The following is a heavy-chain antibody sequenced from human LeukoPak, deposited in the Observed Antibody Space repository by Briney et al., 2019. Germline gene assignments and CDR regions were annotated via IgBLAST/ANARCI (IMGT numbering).Heavy chain of an antibody. CDR2: IIPIFGTA. Sequence: ASVKVSCKASGGTFSSYAISWVRQAPGQGLEWVGGIIPIFGTANYAQKFQGRVTITADESTSTAYMELSSLRSEDTAVYYCARSSGPYDSSGSYAFDIWGQGTMVTVSS. V-gene: IGHV1-69*01. J-gene: IGHJ3*02. CDR1: GGTFSSYA. D-gene: IGHD3-22*01. CDR3: ARSSGPYDSSGSYAFDI.